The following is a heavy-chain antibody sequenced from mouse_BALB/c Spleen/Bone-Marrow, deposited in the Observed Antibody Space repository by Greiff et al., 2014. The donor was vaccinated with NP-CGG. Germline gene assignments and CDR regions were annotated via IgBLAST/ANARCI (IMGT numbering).Heavy chain of an antibody. Sequence: EKISCKASGYAFSSSWMNWVKQRPGQGLEWIGRIYPGDGDTNYNGKFKGKATLTADKYSSTDYMQLSSLTSVDSAVYFCARNIYYGSSYNYFDYLGHGTTLPFSS. J-gene: IGHJ2*01. CDR3: ARNIYYGSSYNYFDY. V-gene: IGHV1-82*01. D-gene: IGHD1-1*01. CDR2: IYPGDGDT. CDR1: GYAFSSSW.